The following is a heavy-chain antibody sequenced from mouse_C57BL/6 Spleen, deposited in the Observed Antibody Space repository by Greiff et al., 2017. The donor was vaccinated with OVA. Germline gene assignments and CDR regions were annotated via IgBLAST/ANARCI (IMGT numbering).Heavy chain of an antibody. CDR3: ARGEGSYWYFDV. D-gene: IGHD1-1*01. J-gene: IGHJ1*03. Sequence: VHVKQSGPELVKPGDSVKISCKASGYSFTGYFMNWVMQSHGKSLEWIGRINPYNGDTFYNQKFKGKATLTVDKSSSTAHMELRSLTSEDSAVYYCARGEGSYWYFDVWGTGTTVTVSS. CDR2: INPYNGDT. V-gene: IGHV1-20*01. CDR1: GYSFTGYF.